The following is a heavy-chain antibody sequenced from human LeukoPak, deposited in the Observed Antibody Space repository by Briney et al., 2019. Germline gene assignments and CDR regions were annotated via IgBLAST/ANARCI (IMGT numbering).Heavy chain of an antibody. V-gene: IGHV3-21*01. D-gene: IGHD4/OR15-4a*01. Sequence: PGGSLRVSCAASGFTFSTYTMNWVRQAPGKGLEWVSSISSSSTYIYYADSVKGRFTISRDNAKNSLYLQMNSLRAEDTAVYYCARDEVYGEQYYFDYWGQGTLVTVSS. CDR3: ARDEVYGEQYYFDY. CDR2: ISSSSTYI. CDR1: GFTFSTYT. J-gene: IGHJ4*02.